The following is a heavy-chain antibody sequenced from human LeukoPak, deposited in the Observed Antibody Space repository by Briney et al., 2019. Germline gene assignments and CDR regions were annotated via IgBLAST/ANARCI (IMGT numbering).Heavy chain of an antibody. D-gene: IGHD3-10*02. J-gene: IGHJ4*02. Sequence: PGVSLRLSCAASGFTFSGYDMHWVRQAPGKGREGLAFIWYDGSNKYYADSVKGRFTISRDNSKSTLYLQMDSLRVEDTAVYYCARHMLRDRDCWCQGPLVTVSA. V-gene: IGHV3-33*01. CDR3: ARHMLRDRDC. CDR1: GFTFSGYD. CDR2: IWYDGSNK.